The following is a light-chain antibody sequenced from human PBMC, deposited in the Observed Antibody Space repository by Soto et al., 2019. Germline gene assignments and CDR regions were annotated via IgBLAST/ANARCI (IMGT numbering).Light chain of an antibody. CDR3: AVWDDSLSAVV. V-gene: IGLV1-44*01. CDR2: SNY. CDR1: SSNIGHHR. Sequence: QSVLTQPPSASGSPGQSVTLSCSGSSSNIGHHRVRWFQHLAGTAPKLLIYSNYQRPSGVPDRFSGSKSGASASLAITGLQSEDEAYYYCAVWDDSLSAVVFGGGTKLTVL. J-gene: IGLJ2*01.